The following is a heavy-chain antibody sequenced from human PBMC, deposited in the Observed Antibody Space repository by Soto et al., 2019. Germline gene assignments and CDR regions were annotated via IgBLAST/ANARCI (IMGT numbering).Heavy chain of an antibody. J-gene: IGHJ5*02. Sequence: SETLSLTCTVSGGSISSGGYYWSWIRQHPGKGLEWIGYIYYSGSTYYNPSLKSRVTISVDTSKNQFSLKLSSVTAADTAVYYCARGLGGYYDILTGYPGGWWFDPWGQGTLVTVSS. CDR2: IYYSGST. CDR1: GGSISSGGYY. D-gene: IGHD3-9*01. CDR3: ARGLGGYYDILTGYPGGWWFDP. V-gene: IGHV4-31*03.